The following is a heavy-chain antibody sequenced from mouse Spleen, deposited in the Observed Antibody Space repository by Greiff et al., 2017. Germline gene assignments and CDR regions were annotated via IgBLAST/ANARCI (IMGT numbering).Heavy chain of an antibody. V-gene: IGHV1-81*01. Sequence: QVQLQQSGAELARPGASVKLSCKASGYTFTSYGISWVKQRTGQGLEWIGEIYPRSGNTYYNEKFKGKATLTADKSSSTAYMELRSLTSEDSAVYFCARLDGNWGSYWGQGTLVTVSA. CDR1: GYTFTSYG. CDR3: ARLDGNWGSY. J-gene: IGHJ3*01. CDR2: IYPRSGNT. D-gene: IGHD2-1*01.